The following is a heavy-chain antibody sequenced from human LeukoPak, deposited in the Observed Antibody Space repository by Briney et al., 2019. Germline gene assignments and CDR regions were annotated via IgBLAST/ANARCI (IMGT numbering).Heavy chain of an antibody. J-gene: IGHJ4*02. D-gene: IGHD5-18*01. CDR3: ARERESYGSDY. CDR2: IYHSGST. CDR1: GDSISSTNYY. V-gene: IGHV4-39*07. Sequence: SETLSLTCTVSGDSISSTNYYWGWIRQPPGKGLEWIERIYHSGSTYYNPSLTSRLTISVDTSKNQFSLKLSSVTAADTAVYYCARERESYGSDYWGQGTLVTVSS.